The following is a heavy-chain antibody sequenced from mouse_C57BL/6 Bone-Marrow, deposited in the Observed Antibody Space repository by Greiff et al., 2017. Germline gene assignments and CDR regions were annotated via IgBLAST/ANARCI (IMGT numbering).Heavy chain of an antibody. D-gene: IGHD1-1*01. J-gene: IGHJ4*01. CDR3: DRSPIYYYGSSIYAMDY. Sequence: QVQLKQSGPGLVQPSQSLSITCTVSGFSLTSYGVHWVRQSPGKGLEWLGVIWSGGSTDYNAPFISRLSISKDNSKSQVFFKMNSLKADDTAIYYCDRSPIYYYGSSIYAMDYWGQGTSVTVSS. V-gene: IGHV2-2*01. CDR2: IWSGGST. CDR1: GFSLTSYG.